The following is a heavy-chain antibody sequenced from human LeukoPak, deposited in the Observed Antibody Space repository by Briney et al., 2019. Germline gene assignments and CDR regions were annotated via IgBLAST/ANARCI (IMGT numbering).Heavy chain of an antibody. J-gene: IGHJ3*02. D-gene: IGHD6-13*01. V-gene: IGHV3-23*01. CDR1: GFTFSSYA. Sequence: HPGGSLRLSCAASGFTFSSYAMSWVRQAPGKGLEWVSAISGSGGSTYYADSVKGRFTISRDNSKNTLYLQMNSLRAEDTAVYYCARDWDYSSSWYYDAFDIWGQGTMVTVSS. CDR2: ISGSGGST. CDR3: ARDWDYSSSWYYDAFDI.